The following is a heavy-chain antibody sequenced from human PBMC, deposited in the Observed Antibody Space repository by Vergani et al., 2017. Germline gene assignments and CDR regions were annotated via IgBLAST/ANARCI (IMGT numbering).Heavy chain of an antibody. CDR1: GYTFSNYY. V-gene: IGHV1-46*03. CDR3: ARGDYVILTGYRY. Sequence: QVQVVQSGAEVKKSGASVKVSCKTSGYTFSNYYMHWVRQAPGQGLEWMGIINPSGGHTNYAQKFQGRVTMTRETSTSTVYMELSSLRSEDTAIYYCARGDYVILTGYRYWGQGTLVTGSA. CDR2: INPSGGHT. D-gene: IGHD3-9*01. J-gene: IGHJ4*02.